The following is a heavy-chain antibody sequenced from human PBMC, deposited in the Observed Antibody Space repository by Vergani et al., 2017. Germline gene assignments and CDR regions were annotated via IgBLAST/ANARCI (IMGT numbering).Heavy chain of an antibody. CDR3: ARSRVGVAIPYLFDW. CDR1: GGSISSYY. CDR2: IYYSGST. Sequence: QVQLQESGPGLVKPSETLSLTCTVSGGSISSYYWSWIRQPPGKGLEWIGYIYYSGSTNYNPSLKSRVTISVDTSKNQFSLKLGSVTAADTAVYYCARSRVGVAIPYLFDWWGQGTLVTVSS. J-gene: IGHJ4*03. D-gene: IGHD3-3*01. V-gene: IGHV4-59*01.